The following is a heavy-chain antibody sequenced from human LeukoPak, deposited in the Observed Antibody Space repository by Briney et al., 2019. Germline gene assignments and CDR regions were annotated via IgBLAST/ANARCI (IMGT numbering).Heavy chain of an antibody. J-gene: IGHJ6*03. Sequence: ASVKVSCKASGYTFSSFAIHWVRQAPGQRLEWMGWINTGNGNTKYSQKFQGRFTITRDTSASTAYMELSSLRSEDTAVYYCATREATIFGVVTHHKPYGYYYYMDVWGKGTTVTVSS. CDR1: GYTFSSFA. CDR2: INTGNGNT. D-gene: IGHD3-3*01. CDR3: ATREATIFGVVTHHKPYGYYYYMDV. V-gene: IGHV1-3*04.